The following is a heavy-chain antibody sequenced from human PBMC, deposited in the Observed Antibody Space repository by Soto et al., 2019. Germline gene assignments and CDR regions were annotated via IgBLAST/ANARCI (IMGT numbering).Heavy chain of an antibody. CDR1: GFTFSNYG. CDR2: IWYDGSNK. D-gene: IGHD6-6*01. Sequence: QVQLVESGGGVVQPGRSLRLSCAASGFTFSNYGMHWVRQAPGKGLEWVAVIWYDGSNKHYEDSVKGRFTISRDNSKNPLYLQMNSLRAEDTAVYYCARDNLVNWGQGTLVIVSS. CDR3: ARDNLVN. J-gene: IGHJ4*02. V-gene: IGHV3-33*01.